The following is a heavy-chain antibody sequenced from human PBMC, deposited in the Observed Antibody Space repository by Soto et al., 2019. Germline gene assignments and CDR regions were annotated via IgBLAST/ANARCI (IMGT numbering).Heavy chain of an antibody. V-gene: IGHV3-33*01. CDR2: KWSEGGNK. J-gene: IGHJ4*02. CDR3: ARDPPDDSSGYYSLDY. Sequence: QVQLVESGGVVVQPGRSLRLSCAASGFTFSSYGMHWVRQAPGKGLEWVAVKWSEGGNKYYADSVKGRFTISRDNSKNTLYLQMNSLRAEDTAVYYCARDPPDDSSGYYSLDYWGQGTLVTVSS. D-gene: IGHD3-22*01. CDR1: GFTFSSYG.